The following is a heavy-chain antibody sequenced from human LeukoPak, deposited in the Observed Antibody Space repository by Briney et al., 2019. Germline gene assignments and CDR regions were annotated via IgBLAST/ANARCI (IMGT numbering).Heavy chain of an antibody. J-gene: IGHJ4*02. CDR2: IKQDGSEK. CDR3: ARLYSTGCYGGPDY. CDR1: GFTFSTYW. V-gene: IGHV3-7*01. D-gene: IGHD6-19*01. Sequence: GGSLRLSCAASGFTFSTYWMSWVRQAPGKGLEWVANIKQDGSEKYYVDSLKGRFTISRDNARNSLYLQMSSLRGEDTAVYFCARLYSTGCYGGPDYWGQGTLVAVSS.